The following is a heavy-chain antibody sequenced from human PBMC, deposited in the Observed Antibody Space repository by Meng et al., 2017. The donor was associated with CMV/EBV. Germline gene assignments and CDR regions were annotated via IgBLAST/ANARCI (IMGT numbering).Heavy chain of an antibody. J-gene: IGHJ3*02. V-gene: IGHV3-30*02. Sequence: GGSLRLSCAASGFTFSNYGMYWVRQAPGKGLEWVTFIRYDGSNKYYADSVKGRFTISRDNSKNTLFLQMNTLRAEDTAVYYCARDETATQSERSAYSPDAFDIWGQGTMVTVSS. CDR1: GFTFSNYG. CDR2: IRYDGSNK. D-gene: IGHD3-22*01. CDR3: ARDETATQSERSAYSPDAFDI.